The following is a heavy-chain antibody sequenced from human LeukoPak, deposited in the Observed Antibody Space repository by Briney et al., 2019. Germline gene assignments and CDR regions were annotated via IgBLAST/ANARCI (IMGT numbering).Heavy chain of an antibody. CDR3: ARAYYYDSSGYPPAFDY. J-gene: IGHJ4*02. Sequence: GGSLRLSYAASGFTFSSYAMHWVRQAPGKGLKWVAVISYDGSNKYYADSVKGRFTISRDNSKNTLYLQMNSLRAEDTAVYYCARAYYYDSSGYPPAFDYWGQGTLVTVSS. CDR2: ISYDGSNK. D-gene: IGHD3-22*01. V-gene: IGHV3-30-3*01. CDR1: GFTFSSYA.